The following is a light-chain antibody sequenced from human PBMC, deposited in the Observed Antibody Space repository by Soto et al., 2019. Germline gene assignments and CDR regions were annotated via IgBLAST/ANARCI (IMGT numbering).Light chain of an antibody. CDR3: QQANTFPFT. CDR1: QHISSW. J-gene: IGKJ3*01. CDR2: AAS. V-gene: IGKV1-12*02. Sequence: DIQMTQSPSSVSASVGDRVTFTCRASQHISSWLAWYQQKPGKAPKLLIAAASILQSGVPSRFSDSGYGTHFTLTISSLQPEDFATYFCQQANTFPFTFGPGTRLEIK.